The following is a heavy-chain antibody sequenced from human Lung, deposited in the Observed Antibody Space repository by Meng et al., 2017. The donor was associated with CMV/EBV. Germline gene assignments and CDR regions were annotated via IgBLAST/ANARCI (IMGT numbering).Heavy chain of an antibody. CDR1: GFSLSTSGVG. J-gene: IGHJ4*02. CDR3: AHRPTLRNSYDLLDY. Sequence: QITLKESGPTLVKPTQTLTLTCTFSGFSLSTSGVGVGWIRQPPGKALEWLALIYWDDDKRYSPSLKSRLTITKDTSKNQVVLTMTSMDPVDTATYYCAHRPTLRNSYDLLDYWGQGTLVTVSA. CDR2: IYWDDDK. D-gene: IGHD4-17*01. V-gene: IGHV2-5*02.